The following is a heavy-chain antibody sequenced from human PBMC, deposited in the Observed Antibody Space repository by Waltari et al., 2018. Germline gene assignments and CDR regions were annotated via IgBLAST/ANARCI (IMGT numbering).Heavy chain of an antibody. CDR2: INPSGGST. CDR1: GYTFTSYY. V-gene: IGHV1-46*01. D-gene: IGHD2-8*02. J-gene: IGHJ5*02. Sequence: QVQLVQSGAEVKKPGASVKVSCKASGYTFTSYYMHWVRQAPGQGLEWMGIINPSGGSTSYAQKFQGRVTMTRDTSTSTVYMELSSLRSEDTAVYYCARGVRDCTGGVCQINWFDPWGQGTLVIVSS. CDR3: ARGVRDCTGGVCQINWFDP.